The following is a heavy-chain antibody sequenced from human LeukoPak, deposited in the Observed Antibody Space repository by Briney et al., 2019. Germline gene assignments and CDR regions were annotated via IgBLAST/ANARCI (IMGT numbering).Heavy chain of an antibody. CDR2: IDPSGGST. J-gene: IGHJ5*02. D-gene: IGHD6-13*01. CDR1: GYTFTTYY. CDR3: ARRLRGSSLIWFDP. Sequence: AASVKVSCKASGYTFTTYYMHWVRQAPGQGLEWVGVIDPSGGSTSYAQKFQGRVIMTRDMSTTTVYMELSRLRSDDTAVYYCARRLRGSSLIWFDPWGQGTLVTVSS. V-gene: IGHV1-46*01.